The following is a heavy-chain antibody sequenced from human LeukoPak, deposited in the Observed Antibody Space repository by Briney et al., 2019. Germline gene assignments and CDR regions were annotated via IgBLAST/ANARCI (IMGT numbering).Heavy chain of an antibody. D-gene: IGHD2-15*01. CDR1: GYTFTTYY. Sequence: GASVKVSCKASGYTFTTYYIHWVRQAPGLGLEWMGWIDPNSGGTNYAQNFQGRITMTRDTSISTAYRELSEARLDDTAIYYCARVALVVLAATDDWFDPWGQGTLVTVSS. V-gene: IGHV1-2*02. J-gene: IGHJ5*02. CDR2: IDPNSGGT. CDR3: ARVALVVLAATDDWFDP.